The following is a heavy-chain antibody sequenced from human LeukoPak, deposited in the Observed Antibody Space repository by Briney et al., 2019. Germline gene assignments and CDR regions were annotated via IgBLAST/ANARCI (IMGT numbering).Heavy chain of an antibody. V-gene: IGHV3-30*04. D-gene: IGHD5-12*01. Sequence: PGGSLRLSCAASGFTFSSNAMHWVRQAPGKGLEWVAIISYDGSNKYYADSVKGRFTISRDKSKNTLYLQMNSLRGGDTAVYYCARSAAAGRIVATFGYWGQGTLVTVSS. CDR1: GFTFSSNA. CDR2: ISYDGSNK. CDR3: ARSAAAGRIVATFGY. J-gene: IGHJ4*02.